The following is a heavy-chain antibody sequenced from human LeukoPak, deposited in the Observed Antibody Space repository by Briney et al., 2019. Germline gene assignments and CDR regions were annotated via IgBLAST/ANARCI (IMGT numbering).Heavy chain of an antibody. V-gene: IGHV3-7*01. D-gene: IGHD3-10*01. Sequence: PGGSLRLSCAASGFTFSSYWMSWVRQAPGKGLEWVANIKQDGSEKYYVDSVKGRFTISRDNAKNSLYLQMNSLRAEDTAVYYCAKEGDYYGSALVNGMDVWGQGTTVTVSS. CDR2: IKQDGSEK. J-gene: IGHJ6*02. CDR1: GFTFSSYW. CDR3: AKEGDYYGSALVNGMDV.